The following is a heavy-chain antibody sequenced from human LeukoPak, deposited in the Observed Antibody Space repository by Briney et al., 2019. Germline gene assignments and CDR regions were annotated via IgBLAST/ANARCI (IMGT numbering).Heavy chain of an antibody. V-gene: IGHV3-43D*03. J-gene: IGHJ6*03. CDR2: ISWDGGST. CDR3: AKGDSSGPPLDYYYYYYMDV. Sequence: GGSLRLSCAAAGFTFDDYAMHWVRQAPGKGLEGVSLISWDGGSTYYADSVKVRFTISRDNSKNSLYLQMNSLRAEDTALYYCAKGDSSGPPLDYYYYYYMDVWGKGTTVTVSS. CDR1: GFTFDDYA. D-gene: IGHD3-22*01.